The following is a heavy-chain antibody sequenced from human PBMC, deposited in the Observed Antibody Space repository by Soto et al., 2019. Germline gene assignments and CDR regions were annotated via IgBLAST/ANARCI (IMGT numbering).Heavy chain of an antibody. CDR3: ARSRYCSSTSCYVWFDP. J-gene: IGHJ5*02. D-gene: IGHD2-2*01. CDR1: GGTFSSYT. V-gene: IGHV1-69*02. Sequence: SVKVSCKASGGTFSSYTISWVRQAPGQGLEWMGRIIPILGIANYAQKFQGRVTITADKSTSTAYMELSSLRSEGTAVYYCARSRYCSSTSCYVWFDPWGQGTLVTVSS. CDR2: IIPILGIA.